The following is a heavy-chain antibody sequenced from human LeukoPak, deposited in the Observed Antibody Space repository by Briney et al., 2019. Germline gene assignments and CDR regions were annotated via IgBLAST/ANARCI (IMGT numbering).Heavy chain of an antibody. CDR3: ARQTRGNKQLRLYYFDY. Sequence: PSETLSLTCTVSGGSISSYYWSWIRQPPGKGLEWIGYIYYSGSTNYNPSLKSRVTISVDTSKNQFSLKLSSVTAADTAVYYCARQTRGNKQLRLYYFDYWGQGTLVTVSS. J-gene: IGHJ4*02. CDR1: GGSISSYY. D-gene: IGHD6-13*01. CDR2: IYYSGST. V-gene: IGHV4-59*08.